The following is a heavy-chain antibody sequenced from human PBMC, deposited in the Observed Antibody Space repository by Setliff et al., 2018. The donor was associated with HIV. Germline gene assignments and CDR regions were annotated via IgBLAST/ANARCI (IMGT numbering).Heavy chain of an antibody. Sequence: GASVKVSCKASSYSFTSYGFTWVRQAPGQGLEWMGWISAHNGHTDYEQKFQDRVTMSTDTSTTTAFMELRSLISDDTAVYYCARGVPADAYAFDIWGQGTLVTVSS. D-gene: IGHD2-2*01. V-gene: IGHV1-18*01. CDR3: ARGVPADAYAFDI. CDR1: SYSFTSYG. CDR2: ISAHNGHT. J-gene: IGHJ3*02.